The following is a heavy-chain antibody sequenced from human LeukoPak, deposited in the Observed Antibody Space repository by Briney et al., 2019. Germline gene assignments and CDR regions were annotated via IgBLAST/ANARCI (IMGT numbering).Heavy chain of an antibody. V-gene: IGHV4-31*03. J-gene: IGHJ5*02. CDR3: ARVGEVATSEDNWFDP. Sequence: SETLSLTCTVSGGSISSGGYYWSWIRQHPGKGLEWIGYIYYSGSTYYNPSLKSRVTISVDTSKNQFSLKLSSVTAADTAVYYCARVGEVATSEDNWFDPWGQGTLVTVSS. CDR1: GGSISSGGYY. D-gene: IGHD5-12*01. CDR2: IYYSGST.